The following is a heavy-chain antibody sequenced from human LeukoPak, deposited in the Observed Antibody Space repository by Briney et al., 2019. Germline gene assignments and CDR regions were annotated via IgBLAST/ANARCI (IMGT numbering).Heavy chain of an antibody. CDR2: IIPIFGTA. Sequence: GASVKVSCKASGGTFSSYAISWVRQAPGQGLEWMGGIIPIFGTANYAQKFQGRVTITTDESTSTAYMELSSLRSEDTAVYYCARERGRRGYSYGYFISEVYGMDVWGQGTTVTVSS. CDR3: ARERGRRGYSYGYFISEVYGMDV. CDR1: GGTFSSYA. J-gene: IGHJ6*02. D-gene: IGHD5-18*01. V-gene: IGHV1-69*05.